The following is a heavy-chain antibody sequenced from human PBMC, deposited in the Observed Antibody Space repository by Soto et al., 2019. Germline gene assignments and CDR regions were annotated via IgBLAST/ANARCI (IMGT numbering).Heavy chain of an antibody. CDR1: GFTFSSYA. D-gene: IGHD1-26*01. J-gene: IGHJ4*02. CDR3: AREGEGFDY. V-gene: IGHV3-30-3*01. CDR2: ISYDGSNK. Sequence: QVQLVESGGGVVQPGRSLRLSCAASGFTFSSYAMHWVRQAPGKGLEWVAVISYDGSNKYYADSVKGRFTISRDNSKNTPYLQMNSLRAEDTAVYYCAREGEGFDYWGQGTLVTVSS.